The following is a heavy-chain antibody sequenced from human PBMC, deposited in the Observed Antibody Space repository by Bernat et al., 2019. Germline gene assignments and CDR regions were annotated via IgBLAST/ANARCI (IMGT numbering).Heavy chain of an antibody. D-gene: IGHD2-8*01. CDR1: GYTFTSYD. CDR3: ARDGAVRYFDL. V-gene: IGHV1-3*01. CDR2: INAGNGNT. Sequence: QVQLVQSGAEVKKPGASVKVSCKASGYTFTSYDINWVRQATGQGLEWMGWINAGNGNTKYSQKFQGRVTITRDTSASTAYMELSSLRSEDTAVYYCARDGAVRYFDLWGRGTLVTVSS. J-gene: IGHJ2*01.